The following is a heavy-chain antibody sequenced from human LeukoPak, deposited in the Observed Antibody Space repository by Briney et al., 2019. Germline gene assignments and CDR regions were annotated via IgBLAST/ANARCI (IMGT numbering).Heavy chain of an antibody. V-gene: IGHV4-38-2*01. CDR2: IYHSGST. D-gene: IGHD2-2*01. Sequence: PSETLSLTCAVSGYSISSGYYWGWIRQPPGKGLEWIGSIYHSGSTYYNPSLKSRVTISVDTSKNQFSLKLSSVTAADTAVYYCARHLYQLTDALDIWGQGTMVTVSS. CDR3: ARHLYQLTDALDI. J-gene: IGHJ3*02. CDR1: GYSISSGYY.